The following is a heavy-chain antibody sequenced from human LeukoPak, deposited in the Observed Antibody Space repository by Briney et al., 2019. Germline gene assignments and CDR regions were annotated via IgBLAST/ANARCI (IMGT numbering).Heavy chain of an antibody. D-gene: IGHD6-19*01. Sequence: GRSLRLSCAASGFTFSSYAMHWVRQAPGKGLEWVAVISYDGSNKYYADSVKGRFTISRDNSRNTLYLQMNSLRAEDTAVYYCARGTPSSSGWLYYGMDVWGQGTTVTVSS. J-gene: IGHJ6*02. CDR1: GFTFSSYA. CDR3: ARGTPSSSGWLYYGMDV. V-gene: IGHV3-30-3*01. CDR2: ISYDGSNK.